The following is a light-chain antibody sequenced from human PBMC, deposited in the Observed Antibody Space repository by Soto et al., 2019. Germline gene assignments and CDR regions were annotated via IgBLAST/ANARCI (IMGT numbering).Light chain of an antibody. Sequence: EIVMTQSPATLSVSPGERATLSCRASQSVSSNLAWYQQKPGQAPRLLIYGASTRATDIPARFSGSGSGTEFTLTISSLQSGDFAVYYCKQYNNWPRTFGQGTKVDIK. J-gene: IGKJ1*01. CDR2: GAS. V-gene: IGKV3-15*01. CDR3: KQYNNWPRT. CDR1: QSVSSN.